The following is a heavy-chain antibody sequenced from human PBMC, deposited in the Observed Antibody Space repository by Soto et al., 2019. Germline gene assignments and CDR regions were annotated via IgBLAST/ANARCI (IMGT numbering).Heavy chain of an antibody. CDR1: GYTFTSYD. Sequence: ASVKVSCKASGYTFTSYDISWVRQAPGQGLEWMGWISAKNGNTNCAQKVQDRVTMTTDTSTSTAYMELRSLRSDDTAVYYCARVRSSGWFFIHGMDVWGQGXTVTVYS. CDR2: ISAKNGNT. D-gene: IGHD6-19*01. J-gene: IGHJ6*02. CDR3: ARVRSSGWFFIHGMDV. V-gene: IGHV1-18*04.